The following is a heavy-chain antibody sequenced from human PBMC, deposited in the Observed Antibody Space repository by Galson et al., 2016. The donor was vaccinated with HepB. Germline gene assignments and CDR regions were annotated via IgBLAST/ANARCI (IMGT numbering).Heavy chain of an antibody. J-gene: IGHJ4*02. CDR1: GGSIGSGTYY. D-gene: IGHD6-13*01. CDR3: ARHGRTAAVEFDY. Sequence: TLSLTCTVSGGSIGSGTYYWGWIRQPPGKGLEWIGTIYSGGRTYYNPSLMSRLTISVDTSKNQFSLRLSSVTAADTAVYYCARHGRTAAVEFDYWGQGTLVTVSS. V-gene: IGHV4-39*01. CDR2: IYSGGRT.